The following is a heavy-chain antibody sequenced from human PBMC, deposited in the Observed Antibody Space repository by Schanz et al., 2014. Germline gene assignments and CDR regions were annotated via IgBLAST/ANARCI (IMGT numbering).Heavy chain of an antibody. V-gene: IGHV3-23*04. Sequence: EVQLVESGGGLVQPGGSLRLSCAASGFTFSTYAMTWVRQAPGKGLEWISSMYINSGSTQYADSVKGRFIISRDSSKNTLFLQMNSLRAEDTAVYFCARDEGRDGYNLAFDVWGQGTLVTVSS. CDR2: MYINSGST. J-gene: IGHJ3*01. D-gene: IGHD5-12*01. CDR1: GFTFSTYA. CDR3: ARDEGRDGYNLAFDV.